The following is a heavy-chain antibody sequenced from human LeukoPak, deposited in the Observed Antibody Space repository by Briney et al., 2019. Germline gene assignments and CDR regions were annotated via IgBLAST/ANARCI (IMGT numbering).Heavy chain of an antibody. CDR1: GFTFSSYS. V-gene: IGHV4-34*01. J-gene: IGHJ4*02. D-gene: IGHD3-10*01. CDR3: ARRRTMVRGVIDY. CDR2: INHSGST. Sequence: GSLRLSCAASGFTFSSYSMNWVRQAPGKGLEWIGEINHSGSTNYNPSLKSRVTISVDTSKNQFSLKLSSVTAADTAVYYCARRRTMVRGVIDYWGQGTLVTVSS.